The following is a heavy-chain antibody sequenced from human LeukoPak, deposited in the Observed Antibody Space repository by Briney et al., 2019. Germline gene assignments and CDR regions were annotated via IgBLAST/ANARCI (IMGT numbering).Heavy chain of an antibody. J-gene: IGHJ6*03. D-gene: IGHD6-13*01. Sequence: PGGSLRLSCAASGFIFSSYSMNWVRQAPGKGLEWVSYISSSSSTIYYADSVKGRFTISRDNAKNSLYLQMNSLRAEDTALYYCAKDIAAAGTSGGYMDVWGKGTTVTISS. V-gene: IGHV3-48*04. CDR3: AKDIAAAGTSGGYMDV. CDR2: ISSSSSTI. CDR1: GFIFSSYS.